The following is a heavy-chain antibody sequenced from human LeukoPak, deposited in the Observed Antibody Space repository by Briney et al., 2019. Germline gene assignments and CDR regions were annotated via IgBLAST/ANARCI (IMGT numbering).Heavy chain of an antibody. CDR1: GGSISSSVYY. D-gene: IGHD3-10*01. Sequence: SETLSLTCTVSGGSISSSVYYWGWIRQPPGKGLEWIGSIYYSGSTFYNPSLKSRVTISVDTSKNQFSLMLSSLTAADTAVYYCASLHITLYYFDYWGQGTLVTVSS. CDR2: IYYSGST. V-gene: IGHV4-39*01. CDR3: ASLHITLYYFDY. J-gene: IGHJ4*02.